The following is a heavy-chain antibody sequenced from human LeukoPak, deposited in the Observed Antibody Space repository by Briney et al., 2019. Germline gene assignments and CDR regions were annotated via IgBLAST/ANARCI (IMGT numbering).Heavy chain of an antibody. CDR2: ISWDGGHT. J-gene: IGHJ4*02. Sequence: GGSLRLSCVASGFTFDDYAMHWVRQAPGQGLEWVSLISWDGGHTYYGDSVKSRFIISRDNSKNSLYLQMNILRPEDTAIYYCAKATASYSGSYYIDYWGQGTLVTVSS. V-gene: IGHV3-43D*03. CDR1: GFTFDDYA. CDR3: AKATASYSGSYYIDY. D-gene: IGHD1-26*01.